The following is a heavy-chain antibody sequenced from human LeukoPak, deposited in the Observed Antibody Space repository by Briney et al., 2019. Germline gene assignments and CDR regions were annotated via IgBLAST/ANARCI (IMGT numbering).Heavy chain of an antibody. CDR2: ISVIGGST. V-gene: IGHV3-23*01. D-gene: IGHD3-22*01. Sequence: GGSLRLSCAASGFTFSIYAMSGVRQAPRKGLEWGSAISVIGGSTYYAHSVKGRFTISRDHSKNTLYLQMNTLRAEDTAVSYCAKDLHSSGYQLLNWFDPWGQGTLVTVSS. CDR1: GFTFSIYA. J-gene: IGHJ5*02. CDR3: AKDLHSSGYQLLNWFDP.